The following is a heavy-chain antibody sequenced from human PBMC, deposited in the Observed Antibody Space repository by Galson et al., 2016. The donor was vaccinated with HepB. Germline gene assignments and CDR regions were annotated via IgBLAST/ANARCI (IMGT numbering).Heavy chain of an antibody. J-gene: IGHJ4*02. Sequence: SLRLSCAASEFTFSSYAMSWVRQAPGKGLEWVSGITGSGDKTLYADSVKGRFTISRDNSKNTLYLQMNSLGAENTAVYYCAKAVGTGFWSGYDYWGQGTLVSVSS. D-gene: IGHD3-3*01. CDR1: EFTFSSYA. CDR3: AKAVGTGFWSGYDY. CDR2: ITGSGDKT. V-gene: IGHV3-23*01.